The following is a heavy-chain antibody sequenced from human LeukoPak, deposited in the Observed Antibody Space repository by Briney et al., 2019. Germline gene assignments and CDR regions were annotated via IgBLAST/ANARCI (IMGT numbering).Heavy chain of an antibody. V-gene: IGHV3-23*01. CDR3: AKDRQLWSSYYFDY. CDR1: GFTVSSNY. D-gene: IGHD5-18*01. Sequence: GGSLRLSCAASGFTVSSNYMGWVRQAPGKGLEWVSAISGSGGSTYYADSVKGRFTISRDNSKNTLYLQMNSLRAEDTAVYYCAKDRQLWSSYYFDYWGQGTLVTVSS. CDR2: ISGSGGST. J-gene: IGHJ4*02.